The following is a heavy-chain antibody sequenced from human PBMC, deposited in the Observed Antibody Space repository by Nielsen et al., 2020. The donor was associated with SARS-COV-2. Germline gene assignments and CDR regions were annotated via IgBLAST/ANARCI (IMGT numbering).Heavy chain of an antibody. J-gene: IGHJ4*02. CDR2: IRSYANEYAT. D-gene: IGHD4-23*01. CDR1: GFTFSGSA. V-gene: IGHV3-73*01. CDR3: SSPTVAY. Sequence: KVSCKASGFTFSGSAMHWVRQASGKGLEWLGRIRSYANEYATAYAASVKGRFTISRDDSKNTAYLQMNSLKTEDTAVYYCSSPTVAYWGQGTLVTVSS.